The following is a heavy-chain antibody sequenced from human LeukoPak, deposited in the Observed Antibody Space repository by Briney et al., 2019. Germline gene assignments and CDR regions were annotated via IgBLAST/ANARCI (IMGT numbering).Heavy chain of an antibody. CDR1: GYTFTSYG. Sequence: ASVKVSCKASGYTFTSYGISWVRQAPGQGLEWMGWISAYNGNTNYAQKLQGRVTMTTDTSTSTAYMELRSLRSDDTAVYYCARVFYAPGSSHFDYWGQGTLVTVSS. CDR2: ISAYNGNT. V-gene: IGHV1-18*01. D-gene: IGHD2-15*01. J-gene: IGHJ4*02. CDR3: ARVFYAPGSSHFDY.